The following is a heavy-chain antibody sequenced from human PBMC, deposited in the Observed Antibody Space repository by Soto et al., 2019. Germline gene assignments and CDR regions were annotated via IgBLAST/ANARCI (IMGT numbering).Heavy chain of an antibody. D-gene: IGHD3-22*01. J-gene: IGHJ4*02. Sequence: QVQLVQSGTEVKKPGSSMKVSCKASGGTFGSNGISWVRQAPGQGLEWMGGIIPISGTTHHAQKFQGRLTITVDESTTTAYMELSSLRSEDAAMYYRVRVADNRGYYYLFDNWGQGTLVTISS. V-gene: IGHV1-69*12. CDR3: VRVADNRGYYYLFDN. CDR2: IIPISGTT. CDR1: GGTFGSNG.